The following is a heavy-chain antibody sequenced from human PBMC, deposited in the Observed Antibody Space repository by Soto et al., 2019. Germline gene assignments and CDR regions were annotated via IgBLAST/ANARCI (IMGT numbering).Heavy chain of an antibody. V-gene: IGHV4-30-4*01. CDR1: GGSISSGDYY. CDR2: IYYSGST. Sequence: PSETLSLTCTVSGGSISSGDYYWSWIRQPPGKGLEWIGYIYYSGSTYYNPSLKSRVTISVDTSKNQFSLKLSSVTAADTAVYYCARGLLVGATRAFDYWGQGTLVTVSS. CDR3: ARGLLVGATRAFDY. D-gene: IGHD1-26*01. J-gene: IGHJ4*02.